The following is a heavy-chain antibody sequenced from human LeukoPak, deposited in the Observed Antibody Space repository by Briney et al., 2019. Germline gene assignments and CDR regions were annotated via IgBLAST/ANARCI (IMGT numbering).Heavy chain of an antibody. Sequence: PQTLSLTCTVSGGSISSGGYYWSWIRQHPGKGLEWIGYIYYSGSTYYNPSLESRVTISVDTSKNQFSLKLSSVTAADTAVYYCARVQGNLWFGELLYSYFDYWGQGTLVTVSS. CDR2: IYYSGST. J-gene: IGHJ4*02. CDR3: ARVQGNLWFGELLYSYFDY. V-gene: IGHV4-31*03. CDR1: GGSISSGGYY. D-gene: IGHD3-10*01.